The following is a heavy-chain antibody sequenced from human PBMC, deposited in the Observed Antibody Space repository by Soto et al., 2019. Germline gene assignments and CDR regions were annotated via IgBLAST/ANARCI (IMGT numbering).Heavy chain of an antibody. CDR1: GGSISSGDYY. Sequence: PSETLSLTCTVSGGSISSGDYYWSWIRQPPGKGLEWIGYIYYSGSTYYNPSLKSRVTISVDTSKNQFSLKLSSVTAADTAVYYCARGAHSGSYYLVFDYWGQGTLVTVSS. CDR3: ARGAHSGSYYLVFDY. J-gene: IGHJ4*02. D-gene: IGHD1-26*01. V-gene: IGHV4-30-4*01. CDR2: IYYSGST.